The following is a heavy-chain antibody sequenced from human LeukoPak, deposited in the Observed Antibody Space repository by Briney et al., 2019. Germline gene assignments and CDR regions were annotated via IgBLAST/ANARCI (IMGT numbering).Heavy chain of an antibody. D-gene: IGHD4-17*01. J-gene: IGHJ6*03. Sequence: GGSLRLSCAASGFTFSSYAMHRVRQAPGKGLEWVAVISYDGSNKYYADSVKGRFTISRDNSKNTLYLQMNSLRAEDTAVYYCARVAPTVNTAYYYYMDVWGKGTTVTVSS. CDR3: ARVAPTVNTAYYYYMDV. CDR2: ISYDGSNK. V-gene: IGHV3-30-3*01. CDR1: GFTFSSYA.